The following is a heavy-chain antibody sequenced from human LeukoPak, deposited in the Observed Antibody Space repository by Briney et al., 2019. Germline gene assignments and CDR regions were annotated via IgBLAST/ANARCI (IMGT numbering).Heavy chain of an antibody. CDR3: AKDRGYYGSGSAIFDY. D-gene: IGHD3-10*01. CDR1: GFTFSSYA. V-gene: IGHV3-9*01. Sequence: GGSLRLSCAASGFTFSSYAMSWVRQAPGKGLEWVSGISWNSGSIGYADSVKGRFTISRDNAKNSLYLQMNSLRAEDTALYYCAKDRGYYGSGSAIFDYWGQGTLVTVSS. CDR2: ISWNSGSI. J-gene: IGHJ4*02.